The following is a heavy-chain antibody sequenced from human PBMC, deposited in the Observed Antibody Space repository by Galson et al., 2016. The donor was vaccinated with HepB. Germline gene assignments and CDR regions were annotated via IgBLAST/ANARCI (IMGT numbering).Heavy chain of an antibody. CDR1: GYTFTSYY. CDR2: INPSGGGT. J-gene: IGHJ3*02. Sequence: SVKVSCKASGYTFTSYYMHWVRQAPGQGLEWMGIINPSGGGTSYAQKFQGRVTMTRDTSTSTVYMELSSLRSEDTAVYYCASVYDSSPDAFDIWGQGTMVTVSS. D-gene: IGHD3-22*01. CDR3: ASVYDSSPDAFDI. V-gene: IGHV1-46*01.